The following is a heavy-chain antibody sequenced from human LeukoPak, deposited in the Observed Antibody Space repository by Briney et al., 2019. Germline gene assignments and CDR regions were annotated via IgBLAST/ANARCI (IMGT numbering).Heavy chain of an antibody. CDR3: ARDNVFVPMDV. V-gene: IGHV4-38-2*02. Sequence: SETLSLTCSVSGYSISSGYDWGWIRQTPGKGLEYIGSIHFSGVTYYNPSLKSRITLSVDLSKNQFSLRLSSVTAADTAVYFCARDNVFVPMDVRGRGITVTVSS. J-gene: IGHJ6*03. CDR2: IHFSGVT. CDR1: GYSISSGYD. D-gene: IGHD3-16*02.